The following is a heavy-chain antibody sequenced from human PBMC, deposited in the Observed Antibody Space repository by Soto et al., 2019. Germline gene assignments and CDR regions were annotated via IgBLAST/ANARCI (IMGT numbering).Heavy chain of an antibody. Sequence: ASVKVSCKASGYTFTSYGISWVRQATGQGLEWMGWMNPNSGNTGYAQRFQGRVTMTRDTSTSTAYMELSSLTSEDTAVYYCARELAGKDYWGQGTLVTVSS. CDR1: GYTFTSYG. V-gene: IGHV1-8*02. CDR3: ARELAGKDY. J-gene: IGHJ4*02. CDR2: MNPNSGNT.